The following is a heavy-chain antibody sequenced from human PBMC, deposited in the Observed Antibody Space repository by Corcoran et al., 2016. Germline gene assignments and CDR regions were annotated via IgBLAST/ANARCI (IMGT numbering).Heavy chain of an antibody. V-gene: IGHV1-18*01. CDR3: ARGRLNYYDSSGFLDAFDI. D-gene: IGHD3-22*01. J-gene: IGHJ3*02. Sequence: QVQLVQSGAEVKKPGASVKVSCKASGYTFTSYGISWVRQAPGQRLEWMGWISAYNGNTNYAQKLQGRVTMTTDTSTSTAYMELRSLRSDDTAVYYCARGRLNYYDSSGFLDAFDIWGQGTMVTVSS. CDR2: ISAYNGNT. CDR1: GYTFTSYG.